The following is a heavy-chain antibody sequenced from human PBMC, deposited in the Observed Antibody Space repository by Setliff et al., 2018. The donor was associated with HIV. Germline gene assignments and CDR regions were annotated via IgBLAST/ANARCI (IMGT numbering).Heavy chain of an antibody. V-gene: IGHV3-15*01. J-gene: IGHJ4*02. CDR1: GFDFSSHA. CDR3: TSGVGHSDHDY. Sequence: GGSLRLSCAASGFDFSSHAMSWVRQAPGKGLEWLSGIKSKANGGTTDYAVPAKDRFTILRDDSKNTLWLQMNSLKTEDTAVYYCTSGVGHSDHDYWGQGTLVTVSS. D-gene: IGHD1-26*01. CDR2: IKSKANGGTT.